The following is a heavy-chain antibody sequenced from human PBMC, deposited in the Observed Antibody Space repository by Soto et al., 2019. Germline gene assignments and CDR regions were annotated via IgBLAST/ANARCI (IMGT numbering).Heavy chain of an antibody. CDR1: GGSFSGYY. V-gene: IGHV4-34*01. CDR3: ARGGDYEG. J-gene: IGHJ4*02. CDR2: INHSGST. Sequence: SETLSLTCAVYGGSFSGYYWSWIRQPPGKGLEWIGEINHSGSTNYNPSLKGRVTISVDTSKNQFSLNLISVTAADTAVYYCARGGDYEGWGQGTLVTVS. D-gene: IGHD4-17*01.